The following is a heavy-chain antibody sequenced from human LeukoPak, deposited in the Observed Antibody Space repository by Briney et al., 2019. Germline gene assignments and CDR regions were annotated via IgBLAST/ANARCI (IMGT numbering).Heavy chain of an antibody. J-gene: IGHJ4*02. V-gene: IGHV3-7*01. Sequence: PGGSLRLSCAASGFTFSSYWMSWVRQAPGKGLEWVANIKQDGSEKYYVDPVKGRFTISRDNAKNSLYLQMNCLRAEDTAVYYCARDWWRVADTNKEEFDYWGQGTLVTVSS. CDR3: ARDWWRVADTNKEEFDY. CDR1: GFTFSSYW. CDR2: IKQDGSEK. D-gene: IGHD6-19*01.